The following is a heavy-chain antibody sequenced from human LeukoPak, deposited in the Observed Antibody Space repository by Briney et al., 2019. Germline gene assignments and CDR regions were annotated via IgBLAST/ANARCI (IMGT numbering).Heavy chain of an antibody. CDR1: RYTFIGYY. V-gene: IGHV1-2*02. J-gene: IGHJ4*02. D-gene: IGHD3-16*02. CDR2: INPNSGGT. CDR3: ARLGHDYIWGSYRFLSDY. Sequence: GASVKVSCKASRYTFIGYYMHWVRQAPGQGLEWMGWINPNSGGTNYAQKLQGRVTMTTDTSTSTAYMELRSLRSDDTAVYYCARLGHDYIWGSYRFLSDYWGQGTLVTVSS.